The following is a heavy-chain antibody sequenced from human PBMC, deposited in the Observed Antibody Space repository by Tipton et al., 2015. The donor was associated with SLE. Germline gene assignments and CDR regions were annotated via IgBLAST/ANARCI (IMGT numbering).Heavy chain of an antibody. CDR3: ARGLTQSPDY. D-gene: IGHD2-15*01. Sequence: TLSLTCTVSGGSIRSYYWSWIRQPPGKGLEWIGYIYYSGVTNYNPSLKSRVNIVVDTSKNQVSLKLSSVTAADTAVYYCARGLTQSPDYWGQGTLVTVSS. V-gene: IGHV4-59*08. CDR2: IYYSGVT. J-gene: IGHJ4*02. CDR1: GGSIRSYY.